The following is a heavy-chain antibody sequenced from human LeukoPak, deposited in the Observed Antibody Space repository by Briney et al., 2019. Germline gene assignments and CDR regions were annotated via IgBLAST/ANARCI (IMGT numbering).Heavy chain of an antibody. D-gene: IGHD6-19*01. CDR3: AKDARRTNGWYYFDY. CDR2: ISDSGSLT. V-gene: IGHV3-23*01. CDR1: GFAFSRQA. Sequence: PGGSLTLSCAASGFAFSRQAMRWVRQAPGKGLEWVSVISDSGSLTYYAASVKGRFTSSRDNSKKTLFLQLNSLRAEDTAVYYCAKDARRTNGWYYFDYWGQGALVTVSS. J-gene: IGHJ4*02.